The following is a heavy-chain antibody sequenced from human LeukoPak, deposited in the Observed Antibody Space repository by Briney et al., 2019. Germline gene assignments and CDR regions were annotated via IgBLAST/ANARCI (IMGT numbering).Heavy chain of an antibody. V-gene: IGHV1-2*02. CDR1: GYTFTGYY. CDR2: INPNSGGT. CDR3: ATAIVLLWFGELPY. J-gene: IGHJ4*02. D-gene: IGHD3-10*01. Sequence: ASVKVSCKASGYTFTGYYMHWVRQAPGQGLEWMGWINPNSGGTNYAQKFQGRVTMTRDTSISTAYMELSSLRSEDTAVYYCATAIVLLWFGELPYWGQGTLVTVSS.